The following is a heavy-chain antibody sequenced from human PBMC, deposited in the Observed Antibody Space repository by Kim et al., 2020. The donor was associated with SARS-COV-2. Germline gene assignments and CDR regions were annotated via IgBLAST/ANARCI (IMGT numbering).Heavy chain of an antibody. CDR3: ARASFYSLIDY. D-gene: IGHD6-13*01. CDR1: GFTFSSYW. V-gene: IGHV3-74*01. CDR2: INSDGSST. Sequence: GGSLRLSCAASGFTFSSYWMHWVRQAPGKGLVWVSRINSDGSSTSYADSVKGRFTISRDNAKNTLYLQMNSLRAEDTAVYYCARASFYSLIDYWGQGTLVTVSS. J-gene: IGHJ4*02.